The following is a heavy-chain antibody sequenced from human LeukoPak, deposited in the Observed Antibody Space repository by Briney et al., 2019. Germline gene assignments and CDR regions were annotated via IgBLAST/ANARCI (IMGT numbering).Heavy chain of an antibody. CDR2: INHSGST. CDR3: ALNGDS. J-gene: IGHJ4*02. CDR1: GGSFSGYY. D-gene: IGHD2-8*01. Sequence: SETLSLTCAVYGGSFSGYYWSWIRQPPGKGLEWIGEINHSGSTNYNPSLKSRVTISMDTSKNQFSLRLTSVTAADTAIYYCALNGDSWGQGNLVTVSS. V-gene: IGHV4-34*01.